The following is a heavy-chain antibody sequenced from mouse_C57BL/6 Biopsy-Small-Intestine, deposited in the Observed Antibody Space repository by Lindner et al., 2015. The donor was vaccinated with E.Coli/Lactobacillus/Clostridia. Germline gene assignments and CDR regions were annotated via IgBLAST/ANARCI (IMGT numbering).Heavy chain of an antibody. J-gene: IGHJ4*01. CDR3: ARQGVGAREEFDF. D-gene: IGHD3-1*01. CDR2: ISPNSGTT. CDR1: GFTFAAHY. V-gene: IGHV1-84*02. Sequence: SVKVSCKTSGFTFAAHYIHWVRQAPGEGLEWIGRISPNSGTTNYLQKFRGRVSMTRDTSVTTVYMELTRLTSDDTAMYFCARQGVGAREEFDFWGQGTAVTVSP.